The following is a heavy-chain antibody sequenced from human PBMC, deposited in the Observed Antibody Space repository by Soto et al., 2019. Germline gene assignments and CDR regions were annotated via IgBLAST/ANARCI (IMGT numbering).Heavy chain of an antibody. V-gene: IGHV3-7*02. CDR1: GFTFSSYW. CDR3: GMSMVRGAIPFYHYGMDV. J-gene: IGHJ6*02. D-gene: IGHD3-10*01. CDR2: IKGDGSDK. Sequence: EVQLVESGGGLVQPGGSLRLSCAASGFTFSSYWMSWVRQTPGKGLEWVATIKGDGSDKYYVDSVKGRVTISRDNAMNSLYLQMNSLRVEDTAVCYWGMSMVRGAIPFYHYGMDVWGQGTTVTVSS.